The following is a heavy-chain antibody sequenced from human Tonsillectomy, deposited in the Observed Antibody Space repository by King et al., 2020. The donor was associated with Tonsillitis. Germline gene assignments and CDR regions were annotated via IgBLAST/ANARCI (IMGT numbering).Heavy chain of an antibody. CDR1: GFTFKSYA. D-gene: IGHD6-6*01. CDR2: ISYDENDK. J-gene: IGHJ4*02. V-gene: IGHV3-30*04. CDR3: ARDPVPPY. Sequence: VQLVESGGGVVQPGRSLRLSCAASGFTFKSYAMHWVRQAPGEGLDWVAVISYDENDKYYADSVKGRFTISRDNSKNTLYLQMNSLRSEDTAVYYCARDPVPPYWGQGTLVTVSS.